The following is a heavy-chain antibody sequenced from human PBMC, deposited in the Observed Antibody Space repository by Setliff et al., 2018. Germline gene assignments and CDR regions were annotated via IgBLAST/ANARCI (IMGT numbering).Heavy chain of an antibody. Sequence: GASVKVSCKASGYTFTGYYIHWVRQAPGQGLEWMGRINPNSGGTNYAQKFQGRVTMTRDTSISTAYMELSRLRSDDTAVYYCARSDHLVVDGFDVWGQGTMVTVSS. J-gene: IGHJ3*01. CDR2: INPNSGGT. V-gene: IGHV1-2*06. CDR1: GYTFTGYY. CDR3: ARSDHLVVDGFDV. D-gene: IGHD3-16*01.